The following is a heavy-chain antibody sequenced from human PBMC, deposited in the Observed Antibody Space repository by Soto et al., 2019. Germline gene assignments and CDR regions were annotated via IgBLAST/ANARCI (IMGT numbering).Heavy chain of an antibody. D-gene: IGHD5-12*01. CDR3: ARDSPIGSTFSGYDAIDY. CDR2: IIPLLNIA. CDR1: GGPFSNDI. Sequence: QVQLVHSGAEVKKPGSSVKVSCKASGGPFSNDIITWVRQAPGQGLEWRGRIIPLLNIANYAQKFQGRVTITADRSTGTAYMELKSLRSEDTAVYYCARDSPIGSTFSGYDAIDYWGQGTLVTVSS. J-gene: IGHJ4*02. V-gene: IGHV1-69*04.